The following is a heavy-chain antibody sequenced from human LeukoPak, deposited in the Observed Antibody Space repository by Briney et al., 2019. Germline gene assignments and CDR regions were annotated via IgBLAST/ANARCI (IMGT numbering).Heavy chain of an antibody. CDR3: ARGGAYYYGSGSYPYYFDY. D-gene: IGHD3-10*01. J-gene: IGHJ4*02. CDR1: GGSFSGYY. V-gene: IGHV4-34*01. Sequence: PSETLSLTCAVYGGSFSGYYWSWIRQPPGKGLEWIGEISHSGSTNHNPSLKSRVTISVDTSKNQFSLKLSSVTAADTAVYYCARGGAYYYGSGSYPYYFDYWGQGTLVTVSS. CDR2: ISHSGST.